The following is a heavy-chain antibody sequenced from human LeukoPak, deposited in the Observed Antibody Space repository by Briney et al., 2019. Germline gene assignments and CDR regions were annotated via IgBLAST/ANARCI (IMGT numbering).Heavy chain of an antibody. CDR1: GFTFNSYA. D-gene: IGHD2-21*02. J-gene: IGHJ3*02. CDR3: AKFRYCGGDCYPDAFDI. Sequence: GGSLRLSCAASGFTFNSYAMSWVRQAPGKGLEWVSAISGSGGSTYYADSVKGRFTISRDNSKNTLYLQMNSLRAEDTAVYYCAKFRYCGGDCYPDAFDIWGQGTMVTVSS. CDR2: ISGSGGST. V-gene: IGHV3-23*01.